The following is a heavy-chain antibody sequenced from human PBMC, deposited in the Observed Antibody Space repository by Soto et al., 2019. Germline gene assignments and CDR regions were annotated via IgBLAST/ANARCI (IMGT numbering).Heavy chain of an antibody. V-gene: IGHV4-61*01. D-gene: IGHD5-18*01. J-gene: IGHJ4*02. CDR2: IYYSGST. CDR1: GGSVSSGSYY. Sequence: SETLSLTCTVSGGSVSSGSYYWSWIRQPPGKGLEWIGYIYYSGSTNYNPSLKSRVTISVDTSKNQFSLKLSSATAADTAVYYCAVADLRDTAMVDFDYWGQGTLVTVSS. CDR3: AVADLRDTAMVDFDY.